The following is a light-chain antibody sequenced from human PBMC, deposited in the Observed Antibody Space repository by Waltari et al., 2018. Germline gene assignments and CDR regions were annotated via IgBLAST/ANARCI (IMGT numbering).Light chain of an antibody. Sequence: QSALTQPRSVSGSPGQSVTISCTGTSSDVGGYNYVSWYQQHPGKAPELMIYDVSKRPSGVPDRCSCSKSGNTASLTISGLQAEDEADYYCSSYAGSYTVVFGGGTKLTVL. CDR3: SSYAGSYTVV. J-gene: IGLJ2*01. CDR1: SSDVGGYNY. CDR2: DVS. V-gene: IGLV2-11*01.